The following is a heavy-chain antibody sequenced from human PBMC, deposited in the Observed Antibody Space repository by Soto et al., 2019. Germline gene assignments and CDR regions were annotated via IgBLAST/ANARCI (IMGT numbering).Heavy chain of an antibody. D-gene: IGHD6-13*01. CDR2: INAGTGHT. V-gene: IGHV1-3*01. CDR3: ARTSYSRSWDYVDY. J-gene: IGHJ4*02. Sequence: QVKLVQSGAEVKKPGASVKLSCQSSGYTFTNYPIHWVRQAPGQRLEWMGWINAGTGHTRFSEKLQGRVSLTSDTSASTAYLDLTSLRFEDTGVYYCARTSYSRSWDYVDYWGQGTLVIVPS. CDR1: GYTFTNYP.